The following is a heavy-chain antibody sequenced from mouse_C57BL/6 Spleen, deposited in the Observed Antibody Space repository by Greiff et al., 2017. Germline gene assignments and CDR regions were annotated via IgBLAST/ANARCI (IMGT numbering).Heavy chain of an antibody. CDR3: ARDQVAYYFDY. CDR2: ISDGGSYT. Sequence: EVKVEESGGGLVKPGGSLKLSCAASGFTFSSYAMSWVRQTPEKRLEWVATISDGGSYTYYPDNVKGRFTISRDNAKNNLYLQMSHLKSEDTAMYYCARDQVAYYFDYWGQGTTLTVSS. D-gene: IGHD1-1*01. J-gene: IGHJ2*01. V-gene: IGHV5-4*01. CDR1: GFTFSSYA.